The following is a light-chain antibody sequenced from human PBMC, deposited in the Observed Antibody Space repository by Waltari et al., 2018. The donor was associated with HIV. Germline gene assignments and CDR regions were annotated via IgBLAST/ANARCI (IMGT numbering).Light chain of an antibody. V-gene: IGLV2-14*03. CDR3: ASNRLDYTLI. CDR1: STDSRFYQY. J-gene: IGLJ2*01. CDR2: DIN. Sequence: QSALTQPASVSGFPAQSINISCTGISTDSRFYQYVSWYQQLPGKIPRLIIFDINNRPSGVSDHISGSRSGNSASLTFSGLQSGDEAHYYCASNRLDYTLIFGGGTKLTVL.